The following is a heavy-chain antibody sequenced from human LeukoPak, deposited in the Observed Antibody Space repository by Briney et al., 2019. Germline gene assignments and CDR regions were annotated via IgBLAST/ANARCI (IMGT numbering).Heavy chain of an antibody. Sequence: GGSLRLSCAASGFTFSNAWMSWVRQAPGKGLEWVGRIKSKTGGGTTDYAAPVKGRFTISRDDSKNTLYLQMNSLKTEDTAVYYCTTADYGGNPYYFDYGGQGTLVTVSS. J-gene: IGHJ4*02. D-gene: IGHD4-23*01. CDR1: GFTFSNAW. CDR3: TTADYGGNPYYFDY. V-gene: IGHV3-15*01. CDR2: IKSKTGGGTT.